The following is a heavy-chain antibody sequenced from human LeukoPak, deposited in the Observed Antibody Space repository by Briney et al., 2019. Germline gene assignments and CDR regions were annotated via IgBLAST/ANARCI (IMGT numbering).Heavy chain of an antibody. CDR1: GGSISSGGYY. Sequence: SETLSLTCTVSGGSISSGGYYWSWIRQPPGKGLEWIGSIYHSGSTYYNPSLKSRVTISVDTSKNQFSLKLSSVTAADTAVYYCARDLEASNWFDPWGQGTLVTVSS. D-gene: IGHD3-3*01. CDR3: ARDLEASNWFDP. V-gene: IGHV4-39*07. CDR2: IYHSGST. J-gene: IGHJ5*02.